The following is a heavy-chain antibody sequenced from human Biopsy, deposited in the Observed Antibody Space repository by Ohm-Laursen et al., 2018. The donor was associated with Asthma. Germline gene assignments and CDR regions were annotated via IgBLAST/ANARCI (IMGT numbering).Heavy chain of an antibody. CDR2: IYGNDDR. CDR3: ARAVQSDDFVAGYYNSYFDF. CDR1: GFSLINSGVG. D-gene: IGHD3-9*01. Sequence: TQTLTLTYSFSGFSLINSGVGVGWIRQPPGKAPEWLALIYGNDDRDYSQSLKSRLTITKDTSRRQVVLKMTNMDPVDTGTYFCARAVQSDDFVAGYYNSYFDFWGQGSLVSVSS. V-gene: IGHV2-5*01. J-gene: IGHJ4*01.